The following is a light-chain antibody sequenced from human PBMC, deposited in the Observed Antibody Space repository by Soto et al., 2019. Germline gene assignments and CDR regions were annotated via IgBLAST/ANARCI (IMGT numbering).Light chain of an antibody. CDR3: QQYYSYPFT. CDR2: AAS. Sequence: IRMTQSPSSFSACTGDRVTITCRASQGISSYLAWYQQKPGKAPKLLIYAASTLQSGVPSRFSGSGSGTDFTLTISCLQSEDFATYYCQQYYSYPFTFGPGTKVDIK. V-gene: IGKV1-8*01. CDR1: QGISSY. J-gene: IGKJ3*01.